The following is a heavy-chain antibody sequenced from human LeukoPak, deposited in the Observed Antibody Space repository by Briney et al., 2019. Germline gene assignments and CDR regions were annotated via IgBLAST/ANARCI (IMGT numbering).Heavy chain of an antibody. V-gene: IGHV4-59*04. Sequence: SETLSLTCTVSGGSISSYYWSWIRQPPGKGLEWIGYIYYSGSTYYNPSLKSRVTISVDTSKNQFSLKLSSVTAADTAVYYCARRAHSSGWTYYFDYWGQGTLVTVSS. D-gene: IGHD6-19*01. CDR3: ARRAHSSGWTYYFDY. J-gene: IGHJ4*02. CDR1: GGSISSYY. CDR2: IYYSGST.